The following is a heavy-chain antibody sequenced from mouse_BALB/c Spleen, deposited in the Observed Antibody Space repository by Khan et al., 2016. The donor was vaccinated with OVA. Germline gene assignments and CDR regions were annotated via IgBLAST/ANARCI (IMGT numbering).Heavy chain of an antibody. CDR1: GYTFTSYV. D-gene: IGHD1-1*01. CDR2: INFYNDGT. CDR3: ARIHYGSSLDY. J-gene: IGHJ2*01. Sequence: VQLKESGPELVKPGASVKMSCKASGYTFTSYVMHWVKQKPGQGFEWIGYINFYNDGTKYNEKFKGKATLTSDKASSTAYMELSSLTSEDSAVYYCARIHYGSSLDYWGQGTTLTVSS. V-gene: IGHV1S136*01.